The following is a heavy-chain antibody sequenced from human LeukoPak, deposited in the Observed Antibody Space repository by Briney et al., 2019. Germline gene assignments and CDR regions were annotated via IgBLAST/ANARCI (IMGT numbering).Heavy chain of an antibody. Sequence: GGSLRLSCAASGFTLSSYWVHWVRQPPGKGLMWLSRTNEDGSYAEFADFVKGRFTISRDNAKNTVYLQMNSLRTEDTAVYFCGRINYNGDYWGRGTLVTVSS. CDR3: GRINYNGDY. V-gene: IGHV3-74*03. CDR1: GFTLSSYW. J-gene: IGHJ4*02. CDR2: TNEDGSYA. D-gene: IGHD3-10*01.